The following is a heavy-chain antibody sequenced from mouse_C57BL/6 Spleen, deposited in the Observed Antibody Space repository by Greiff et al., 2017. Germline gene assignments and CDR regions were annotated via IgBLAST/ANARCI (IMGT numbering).Heavy chain of an antibody. CDR2: ISDGGSYT. V-gene: IGHV5-4*01. Sequence: EVQLVESGGGLVKPGGSLKLSCAASGFTFSSYAMSWVRQTPEKRLEWVATISDGGSYTYYPDNVKGRFTISRDNAKNNLYLQMSHLKSEDTAMYYCARVNGWCAYWGQGTLVTVSA. J-gene: IGHJ3*01. CDR3: ARVNGWCAY. CDR1: GFTFSSYA.